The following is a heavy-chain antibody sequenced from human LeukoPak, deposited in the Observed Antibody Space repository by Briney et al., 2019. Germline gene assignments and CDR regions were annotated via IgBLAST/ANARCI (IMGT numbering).Heavy chain of an antibody. CDR2: IRYDGSNK. D-gene: IGHD2-15*01. J-gene: IGHJ3*02. Sequence: PGGSLRLSCAASGFTFSSYGMHWVRQAPGKGLEWVAFIRYDGSNKYYADSVKGRFTISRDNSKNTLYLQMNSLRAEDTAVYYCARGRNIYSYDAFDIWGQGTMVIVSS. CDR1: GFTFSSYG. CDR3: ARGRNIYSYDAFDI. V-gene: IGHV3-30*02.